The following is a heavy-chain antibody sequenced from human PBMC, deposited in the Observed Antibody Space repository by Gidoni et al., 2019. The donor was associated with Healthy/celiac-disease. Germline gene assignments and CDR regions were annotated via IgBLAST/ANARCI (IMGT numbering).Heavy chain of an antibody. V-gene: IGHV2-5*01. J-gene: IGHJ5*02. CDR3: AHGEHLITNFGVVTREPPAFDP. CDR2: IYWNDDK. Sequence: QITLKEPGPPLVKPTQTLTLTCPFSGFSLSTSGVGVGWIRQPPGKALEWLALIYWNDDKRYSPSLKSRLTITKDTSKKQVVLTKTNMDPVDTATYCCAHGEHLITNFGVVTREPPAFDPWGQGTLVTVSS. D-gene: IGHD3-3*01. CDR1: GFSLSTSGVG.